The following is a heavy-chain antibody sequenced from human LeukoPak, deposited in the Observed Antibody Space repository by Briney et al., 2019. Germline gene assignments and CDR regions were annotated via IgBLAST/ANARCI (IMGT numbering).Heavy chain of an antibody. CDR2: ISGSGGST. V-gene: IGHV3-23*01. J-gene: IGHJ3*02. Sequence: GGSLRLSCTTSEFTFSNYAMSWVRQAPGKGLEWVSAISGSGGSTYYADSVKGRFTISRDNSKNTLYLQMNSLRAEDTAVYYCARHSSGWLPWAFDIWGQGTMVTVSS. CDR1: EFTFSNYA. CDR3: ARHSSGWLPWAFDI. D-gene: IGHD6-19*01.